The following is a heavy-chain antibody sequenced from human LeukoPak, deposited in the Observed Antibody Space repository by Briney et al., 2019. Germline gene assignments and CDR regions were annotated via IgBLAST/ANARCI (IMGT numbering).Heavy chain of an antibody. CDR1: EYSFTNYW. CDR3: ARHRRSIRGIPYYFDY. Sequence: GESLKISCQGSEYSFTNYWIGWVRQMPGKGLEWMGIIYPGDSDTRYSPSFQGQVTISADKSISTAYLQWSSLKASDTAMYYCARHRRSIRGIPYYFDYWGQGTLVTVSS. V-gene: IGHV5-51*01. J-gene: IGHJ4*02. CDR2: IYPGDSDT. D-gene: IGHD3-10*01.